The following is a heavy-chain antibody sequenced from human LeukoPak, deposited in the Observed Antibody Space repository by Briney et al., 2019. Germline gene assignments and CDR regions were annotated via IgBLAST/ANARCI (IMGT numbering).Heavy chain of an antibody. CDR1: GGTFSSYA. CDR3: AIGYYYYDSSGFLLDY. CDR2: TIPILGIA. Sequence: ASVKVSCKASGGTFSSYAISWVRQAPGQGLGWMGRTIPILGIANYAQKFQGRVTITADKSTSTAYMELSSLRSEDTAVYYCAIGYYYYDSSGFLLDYWGQGTLVTVSS. V-gene: IGHV1-69*04. J-gene: IGHJ4*02. D-gene: IGHD3-22*01.